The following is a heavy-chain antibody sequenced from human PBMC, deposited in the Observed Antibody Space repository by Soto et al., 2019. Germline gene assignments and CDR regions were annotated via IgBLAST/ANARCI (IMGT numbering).Heavy chain of an antibody. CDR2: ISYNGGNK. Sequence: QVQLVESGGGVVQPGRSLRLSCAASGFTFSTYGMHWVRQAPGKGLEWVAVISYNGGNKYYADAVKGRFTISRDNSQNTLYLQMSSLRPEDTAVYSCARDVAGGLRLGELSSYFDYWGQGTPVTVSS. V-gene: IGHV3-30*03. CDR1: GFTFSTYG. CDR3: ARDVAGGLRLGELSSYFDY. J-gene: IGHJ4*02. D-gene: IGHD3-16*02.